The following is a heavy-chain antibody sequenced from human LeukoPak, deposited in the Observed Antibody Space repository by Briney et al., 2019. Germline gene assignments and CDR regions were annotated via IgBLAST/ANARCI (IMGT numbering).Heavy chain of an antibody. Sequence: SETLSLTCTVSGGSISSYYWSWIRQPPGQGLEWIGYIYYSGSTSYNPSLKSPITISVETSKNPFSLNLSSFTAGPPAAYYCVRSLWFGEGGFWFDPWGQGTLVTVSS. CDR3: VRSLWFGEGGFWFDP. J-gene: IGHJ5*02. D-gene: IGHD3-10*01. CDR2: IYYSGST. V-gene: IGHV4-59*01. CDR1: GGSISSYY.